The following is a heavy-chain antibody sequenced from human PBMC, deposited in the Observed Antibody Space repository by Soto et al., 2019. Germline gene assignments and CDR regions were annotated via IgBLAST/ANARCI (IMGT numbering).Heavy chain of an antibody. D-gene: IGHD3-10*01. CDR3: ARGAATMAPKNWFDP. V-gene: IGHV4-4*02. CDR2: IFHSGDT. Sequence: QVQLQESGPGLVKPSGTLSLTCAVSGGSISISNWWSWVRQPPGKGPEWIGGIFHSGDTSYNPSLKSRVTISVDRSKNHFSLKLTSVTAADTAMYYCARGAATMAPKNWFDPWGQGILVTVSS. CDR1: GGSISISNW. J-gene: IGHJ5*02.